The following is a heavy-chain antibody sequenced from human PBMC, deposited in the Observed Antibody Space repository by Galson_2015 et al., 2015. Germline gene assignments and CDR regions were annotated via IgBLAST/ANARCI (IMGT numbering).Heavy chain of an antibody. Sequence: SLRLSCAASGFTFSSYALHWVRQAPGKGLEWLAAITSDGASAYYPDSVRGRFTISRDNAQNTLFLEMNSLRVDDTAIYFCSTLSTARPHFFDCWGQRTLVTVSS. CDR1: GFTFSSYA. V-gene: IGHV3-30-3*01. CDR2: ITSDGASA. D-gene: IGHD6-25*01. J-gene: IGHJ4*02. CDR3: STLSTARPHFFDC.